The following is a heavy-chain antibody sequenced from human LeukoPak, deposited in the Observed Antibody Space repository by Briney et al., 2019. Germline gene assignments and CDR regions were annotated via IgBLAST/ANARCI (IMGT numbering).Heavy chain of an antibody. Sequence: GGSLRLSCAASGFTFSSYRMNWVRQAPGKGLEWVSSISSSSSYIYYADSVKGRYTISRDNAKNSLYLQMNSLRAEDTAVYYCARDGLAHFDYWGQGTLVTVSS. V-gene: IGHV3-21*01. J-gene: IGHJ4*02. CDR1: GFTFSSYR. D-gene: IGHD6-19*01. CDR2: ISSSSSYI. CDR3: ARDGLAHFDY.